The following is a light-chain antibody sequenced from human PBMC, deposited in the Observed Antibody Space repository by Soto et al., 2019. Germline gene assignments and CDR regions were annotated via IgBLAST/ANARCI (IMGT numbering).Light chain of an antibody. CDR2: GAS. J-gene: IGKJ2*01. CDR1: QSVSSSY. CDR3: QHYGSSPGT. Sequence: EIVLTQSPGTLSLSPGERVTLSCRASQSVSSSYLARYQQTPGQPPRLLIYGASSRATGIPDRFSGSGSGTDFTLTISRLEPEDFAVYYCQHYGSSPGTFGQGTKLEIK. V-gene: IGKV3-20*01.